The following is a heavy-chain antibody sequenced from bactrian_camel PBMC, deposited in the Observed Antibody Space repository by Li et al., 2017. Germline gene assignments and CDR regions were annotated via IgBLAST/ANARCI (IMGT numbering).Heavy chain of an antibody. J-gene: IGHJ4*01. D-gene: IGHD3*01. Sequence: VQLVESGGGSVQAGGSLRISCTVSGLSSTSPCMMWFRQVPGNEREGVAQVDSDGTTSVADRVEGRFTVSKDYDKNILYLQMNDLKPEDTAMYYCEAKRGGRCPIWGDLEYNYLGQGTQVTVS. CDR3: EAKRGGRCPIWGDLEYNY. V-gene: IGHV3S68*01. CDR2: DSDGTT. CDR1: GLSSTSPC.